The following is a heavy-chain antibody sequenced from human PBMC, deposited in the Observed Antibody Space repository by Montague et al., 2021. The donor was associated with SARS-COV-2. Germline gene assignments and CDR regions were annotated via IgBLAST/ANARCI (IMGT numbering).Heavy chain of an antibody. CDR2: IYYSGST. D-gene: IGHD3-3*01. Sequence: SETLTLTCTVSGGSISSYYWSWIRQPPGKGLEWIGYIYYSGSTNYNPSLKSRVTISVDTSKNQFSLNLSSVTAADTAVYYCARVVSYDLDHFDYWGQGTLVTVSS. V-gene: IGHV4-59*01. CDR1: GGSISSYY. CDR3: ARVVSYDLDHFDY. J-gene: IGHJ4*02.